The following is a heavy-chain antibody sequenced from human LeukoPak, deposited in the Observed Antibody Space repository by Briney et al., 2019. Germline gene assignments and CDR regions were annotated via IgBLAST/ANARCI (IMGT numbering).Heavy chain of an antibody. CDR3: ARARIDY. D-gene: IGHD1-14*01. CDR1: GFTFSSYW. Sequence: GGSLSLSCVGSGFTFSSYWMTWVRQAPGKGLKWVANIKDDGSEKYSVDSVKGRFTISRDNAKNLLYLQMSSLRAEDTAVYYCARARIDYWGQGALVTVSS. CDR2: IKDDGSEK. V-gene: IGHV3-7*04. J-gene: IGHJ4*02.